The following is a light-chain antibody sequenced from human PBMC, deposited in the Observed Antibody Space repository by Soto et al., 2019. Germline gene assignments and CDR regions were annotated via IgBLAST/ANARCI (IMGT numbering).Light chain of an antibody. CDR3: MQGIQRPPT. Sequence: DIVMTQSPLSLPVTPGEPASISCRSSQNLLQSNGYNYLDWYLQKPGQSPQLLIYLGSNRASGGPDRFSGSGSGTDFTLKISRVEAEDVGVYYCMQGIQRPPTFGQGTKLEIK. J-gene: IGKJ2*01. CDR2: LGS. V-gene: IGKV2-28*01. CDR1: QNLLQSNGYNY.